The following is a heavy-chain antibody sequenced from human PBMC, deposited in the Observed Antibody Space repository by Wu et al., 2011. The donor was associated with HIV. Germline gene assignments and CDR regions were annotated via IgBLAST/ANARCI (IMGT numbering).Heavy chain of an antibody. D-gene: IGHD4-17*01. V-gene: IGHV1-69*15. CDR3: AISTVTTSYFDY. CDR1: EATSAVML. Sequence: SGGEVKKPGSSVKCPARLLEATSAVMLSPGCGWPLDKGLSGWRIIPMYGQGHYAQKWQGRMTITADESTSTVYMELNSLTFEDTAIYYCAISTVTTSYFDYWGQGTQVTVSS. J-gene: IGHJ4*02. CDR2: IIPMYGQG.